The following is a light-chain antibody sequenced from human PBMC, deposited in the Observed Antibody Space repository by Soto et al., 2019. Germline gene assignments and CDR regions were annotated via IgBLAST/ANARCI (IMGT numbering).Light chain of an antibody. V-gene: IGKV3-11*01. CDR3: QNRSHSPTL. CDR1: QSVSSY. Sequence: EIVLTQSPATLSLSPGERATLSCRASQSVSSYLAWYQQKPGQAPRLLIYDASNRATGIPARFSGSGSGTDFTLTISSLEPEDFAAYSCQNRSHSPTLFGGVTKV. J-gene: IGKJ4*01. CDR2: DAS.